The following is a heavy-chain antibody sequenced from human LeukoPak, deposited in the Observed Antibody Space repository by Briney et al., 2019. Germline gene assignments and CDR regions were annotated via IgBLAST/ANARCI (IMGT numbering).Heavy chain of an antibody. CDR3: ASAPYYDILTGRVVDY. CDR1: GYTFTSYG. Sequence: GASVKVSCKASGYTFTSYGISWVRQAPGQGLEWMGRISAYNGNTNYAQKLQGRVTMTRDMSTSTVYMELSSLRSEDTAVYYCASAPYYDILTGRVVDYWGQGTLVTVSS. V-gene: IGHV1-18*01. J-gene: IGHJ4*02. D-gene: IGHD3-9*01. CDR2: ISAYNGNT.